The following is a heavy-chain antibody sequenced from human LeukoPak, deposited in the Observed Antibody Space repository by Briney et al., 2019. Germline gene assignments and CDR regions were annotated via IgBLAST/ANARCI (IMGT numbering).Heavy chain of an antibody. CDR1: GFTFSSYS. CDR3: ARGGGSYDHGDYFDY. J-gene: IGHJ4*02. Sequence: GGSLRLSCAASGFTFSSYSMNWVRQAPGEGLEWVSSISSSSSYIYYADSVKGRFTISRDNAKNSLYLQMNSLRAEDTAVYYCARGGGSYDHGDYFDYWGQGTLVTVSS. D-gene: IGHD4-17*01. V-gene: IGHV3-21*01. CDR2: ISSSSSYI.